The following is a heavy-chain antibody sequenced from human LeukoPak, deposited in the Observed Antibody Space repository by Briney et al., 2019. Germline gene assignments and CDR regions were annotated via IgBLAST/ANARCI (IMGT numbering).Heavy chain of an antibody. CDR2: ISSSGSTI. V-gene: IGHV3-48*03. CDR1: GFTFSSYE. Sequence: GGSLRLSCAASGFTFSSYEMNWVRQAPGKGLEWVSYISSSGSTIYYADSVEGRFTISRDNAKNSLYLQMNSLRAEDTAVYYCASVRSSGWPDYYCYMDVWGKGTTVTISS. CDR3: ASVRSSGWPDYYCYMDV. J-gene: IGHJ6*03. D-gene: IGHD6-19*01.